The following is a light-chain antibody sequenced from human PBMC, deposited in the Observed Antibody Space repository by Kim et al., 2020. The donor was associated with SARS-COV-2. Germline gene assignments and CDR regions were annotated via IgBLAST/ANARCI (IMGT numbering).Light chain of an antibody. CDR3: QAWESSTWV. J-gene: IGLJ3*02. CDR2: LDR. V-gene: IGLV3-1*01. CDR1: KLGDKY. Sequence: GSPGQTASITRSGDKLGDKYASWYQRKPGQSPVLVISLDRKRPSGIPQRFSGSNAGNTATLTIRGTQAMDEADYFCQAWESSTWVLGGGTKLTVL.